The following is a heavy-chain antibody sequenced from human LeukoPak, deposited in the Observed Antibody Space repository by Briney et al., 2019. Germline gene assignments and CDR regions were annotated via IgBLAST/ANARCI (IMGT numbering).Heavy chain of an antibody. V-gene: IGHV1-24*01. CDR2: FDPEDGET. CDR1: GYTLTELS. Sequence: ASVKVSCKVSGYTLTELSMHWVRQAPGKGLEWMGGFDPEDGETIYAQKFQGRVTMTEDTSTDTAYMELSSLRPEDTAVYYCATDRRYCSSTSCPEGDYYYGMDVWGQGTTVTVSS. D-gene: IGHD2-2*01. J-gene: IGHJ6*02. CDR3: ATDRRYCSSTSCPEGDYYYGMDV.